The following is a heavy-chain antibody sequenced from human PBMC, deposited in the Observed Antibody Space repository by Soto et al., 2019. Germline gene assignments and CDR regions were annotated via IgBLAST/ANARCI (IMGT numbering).Heavy chain of an antibody. CDR2: ISNDGRRQ. D-gene: IGHD3-22*01. CDR3: GREQNSGYYRTADY. CDR1: GFTLRNYA. V-gene: IGHV3-30*14. J-gene: IGHJ4*02. Sequence: QVQLVESGGGVVQPGRSLRLSCTASGFTLRNYAMHWVRQAPGKGLEWLAVISNDGRRQFYADSMEGRFTISRDAAKNMLFLQMNNLRSEDMAVYFCGREQNSGYYRTADYWGQGTLVTVSS.